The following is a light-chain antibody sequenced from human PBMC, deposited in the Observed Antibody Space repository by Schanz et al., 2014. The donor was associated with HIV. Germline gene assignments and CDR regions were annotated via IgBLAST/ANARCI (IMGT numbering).Light chain of an antibody. Sequence: QSALTQPPSASGSPGQSVTISCTGTSSDVGGYNYVSWYQQHPGKAPKLIIYEVTERPSGVSNRFSGSKSGNTASLTISGLQAEDEAYYYCSSYTSLTTVIFGGGTKLTVL. V-gene: IGLV2-14*01. CDR2: EVT. J-gene: IGLJ2*01. CDR3: SSYTSLTTVI. CDR1: SSDVGGYNY.